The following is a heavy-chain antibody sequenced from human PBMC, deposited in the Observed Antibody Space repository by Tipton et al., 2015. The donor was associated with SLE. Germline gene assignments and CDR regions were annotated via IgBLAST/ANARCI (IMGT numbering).Heavy chain of an antibody. J-gene: IGHJ4*02. D-gene: IGHD6-13*01. CDR1: GGSISSGDYY. CDR2: IHYGGRT. V-gene: IGHV4-61*08. CDR3: ARATTLASGSNY. Sequence: TLSLTCSVSGGSISSGDYYCSWIRQTPGKGLEWIGYIHYGGRTYYSPSLKSRVTISVDTSKNQFSLKLNFVTAADTAVYYCARATTLASGSNYWGRGTLVTVSS.